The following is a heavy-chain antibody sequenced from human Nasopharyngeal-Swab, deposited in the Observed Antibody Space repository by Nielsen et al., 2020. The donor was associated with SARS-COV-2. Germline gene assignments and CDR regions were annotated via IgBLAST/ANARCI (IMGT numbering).Heavy chain of an antibody. Sequence: SETLSLTCAVYGGSFSGYYWSWIRQPPGKGLEWIGEINHSGSTNYNPSLKSRVTISVDTSKNQFPLKLSSVTAADTAVYYCARHHSSSWANYYYYGMDVWGQGTTVTVSS. CDR2: INHSGST. J-gene: IGHJ6*02. D-gene: IGHD6-13*01. CDR3: ARHHSSSWANYYYYGMDV. CDR1: GGSFSGYY. V-gene: IGHV4-34*01.